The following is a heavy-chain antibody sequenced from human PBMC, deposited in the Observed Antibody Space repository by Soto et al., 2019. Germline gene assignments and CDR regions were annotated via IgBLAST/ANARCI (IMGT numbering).Heavy chain of an antibody. Sequence: GGSLRLSCAASGFTFSDYYMSWIRQAPGKGLEWVSYISSSGSTIYYADSVKGRFTISRDNAKNSLYLQMNSLRAEDTAVYYCARAIFGVVIIPYFDYWGQGTLVTVSS. CDR2: ISSSGSTI. D-gene: IGHD3-3*01. CDR1: GFTFSDYY. V-gene: IGHV3-11*01. J-gene: IGHJ4*02. CDR3: ARAIFGVVIIPYFDY.